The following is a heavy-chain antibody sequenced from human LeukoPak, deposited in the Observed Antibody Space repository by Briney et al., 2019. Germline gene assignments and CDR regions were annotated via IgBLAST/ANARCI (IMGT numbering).Heavy chain of an antibody. CDR1: GGSISSYY. J-gene: IGHJ4*02. CDR2: IYYSGST. D-gene: IGHD2-15*01. Sequence: SETLSLTRTVSGGSISSYYWSWIRQPPGKGLEWIGYIYYSGSTNYNPSLKSRVTISVDTSKNQFSLKLSSVTAADTAVYYCVAATGPYSTEFEFDYWGQGTLVTVSS. CDR3: VAATGPYSTEFEFDY. V-gene: IGHV4-59*08.